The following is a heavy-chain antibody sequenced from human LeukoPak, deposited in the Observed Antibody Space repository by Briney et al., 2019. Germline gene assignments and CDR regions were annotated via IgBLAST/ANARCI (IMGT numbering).Heavy chain of an antibody. CDR3: ARDVRKGWFREHRGAFDI. Sequence: SETLSLTCTVSGGSISSYYWSWIRQPAGKGLEWIGRIYTSGSTNYNPSLKSRVTMPVDTSKNQFSLKLSSVTAADTAVYYCARDVRKGWFREHRGAFDIWGQGTMVTVSS. V-gene: IGHV4-4*07. J-gene: IGHJ3*02. D-gene: IGHD3-10*01. CDR2: IYTSGST. CDR1: GGSISSYY.